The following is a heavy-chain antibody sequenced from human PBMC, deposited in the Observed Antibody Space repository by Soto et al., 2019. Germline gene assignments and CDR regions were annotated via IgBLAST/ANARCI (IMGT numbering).Heavy chain of an antibody. CDR2: ISSNGGST. J-gene: IGHJ6*02. CDR1: GFSFSSYA. Sequence: GLSLRLSWSASGFSFSSYAMHLVRQAPGKGLEYVSAISSNGGSTYYADSVKGRFTISRDNSKNTLYLQMSSLRAEDTAVYYCVKAAVVAANYYYYGMDVWGQGTTVTVSS. CDR3: VKAAVVAANYYYYGMDV. V-gene: IGHV3-64D*08. D-gene: IGHD2-15*01.